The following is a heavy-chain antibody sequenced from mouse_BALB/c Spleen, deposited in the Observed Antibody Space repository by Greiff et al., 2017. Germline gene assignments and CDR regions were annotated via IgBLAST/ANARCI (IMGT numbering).Heavy chain of an antibody. J-gene: IGHJ3*01. V-gene: IGHV2-9*02. D-gene: IGHD3-1*01. CDR2: IWAGGST. CDR1: GFSLTSYG. CDR3: ARDKARATGWFAY. Sequence: QVQLKESGPGLVAPSQSLSITCTVSGFSLTSYGVHWVRQPPGKGLEWLGVIWAGGSTNYNSALMSRLSISKDNSKSQVFLKMNSLQTDDTAMYYCARDKARATGWFAYWGQGTLVTVSA.